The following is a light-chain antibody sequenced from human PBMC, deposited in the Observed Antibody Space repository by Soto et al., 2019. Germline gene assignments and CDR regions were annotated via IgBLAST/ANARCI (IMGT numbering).Light chain of an antibody. J-gene: IGLJ1*01. CDR3: SSYTSSTSYV. CDR2: EVS. V-gene: IGLV2-14*01. Sequence: QSVLTQPASVSGSPEQSITISCTGTSSDVGGYDFVSWYQHHPGKVPKLIIYEVSNRPSGVSNRFSGSKSGNTASLTISGLQAEDEADYFCSSYTSSTSYVFGTGTKLTVL. CDR1: SSDVGGYDF.